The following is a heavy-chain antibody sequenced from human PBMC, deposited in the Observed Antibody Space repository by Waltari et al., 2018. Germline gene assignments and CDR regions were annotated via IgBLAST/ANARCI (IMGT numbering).Heavy chain of an antibody. CDR1: GFTFSSYS. Sequence: EVQLVESGGGLVKPGGSLRLSCAASGFTFSSYSMNWVRQAPGKGLEWVSSISSSSSYIYYADSVKGRFTISRDNAKNSLYLQMNSLRAEDTAVYYCGADPIFGVPNRGEGYWGQGTLVTVSS. CDR2: ISSSSSYI. D-gene: IGHD3-3*01. V-gene: IGHV3-21*01. J-gene: IGHJ4*02. CDR3: GADPIFGVPNRGEGY.